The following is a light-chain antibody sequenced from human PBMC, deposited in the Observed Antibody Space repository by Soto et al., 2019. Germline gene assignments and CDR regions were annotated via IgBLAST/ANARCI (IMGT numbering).Light chain of an antibody. CDR1: SSDVGGYNY. V-gene: IGLV2-14*01. CDR2: EVS. Sequence: QPVLTQPASVSGSPGQSITISCTGTSSDVGGYNYVSWYQQHPGKAPKLMISEVSNRPSGVSNRFSGSKSGNTASLTISGLQAEDEADYYCSSYTISSTQVFGGGTKLTVL. J-gene: IGLJ3*02. CDR3: SSYTISSTQV.